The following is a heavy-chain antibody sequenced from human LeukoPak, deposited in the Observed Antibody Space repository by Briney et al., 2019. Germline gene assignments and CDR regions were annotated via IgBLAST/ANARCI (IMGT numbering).Heavy chain of an antibody. CDR1: GFTFSSYA. CDR3: APYTSGYSVY. D-gene: IGHD3-22*01. V-gene: IGHV3-64D*09. Sequence: GESLRLSCSASGFTFSSYAMYWVRQAPGEGLEYVSAISSNGGDRYYVDSMKGRFTISRDNSKNTLYLQMSSLRPEDTAVYYCAPYTSGYSVYWGQGTLVTVS. CDR2: ISSNGGDR. J-gene: IGHJ4*02.